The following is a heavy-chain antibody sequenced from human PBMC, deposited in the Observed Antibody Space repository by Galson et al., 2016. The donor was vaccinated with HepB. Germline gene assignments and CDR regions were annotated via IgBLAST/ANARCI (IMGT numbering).Heavy chain of an antibody. Sequence: SCKASGYTFTSYGISWVRQAPGQGLEWMGWINPYNGNTNYAQKLQGRFTMTTDTSTSTAYMELRSLRSDDTAVYYCARDPRKTRYQLLEVYYYYYGIDVWGQGTTVTVSS. D-gene: IGHD2-2*01. CDR3: ARDPRKTRYQLLEVYYYYYGIDV. V-gene: IGHV1-18*01. J-gene: IGHJ6*02. CDR1: GYTFTSYG. CDR2: INPYNGNT.